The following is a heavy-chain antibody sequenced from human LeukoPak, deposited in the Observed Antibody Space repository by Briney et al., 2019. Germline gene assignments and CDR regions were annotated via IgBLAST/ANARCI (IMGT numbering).Heavy chain of an antibody. Sequence: ASVKVSCKASGYTFTSYDINWVRQATGQGLEWMGWMNPNSGNTGYAQKFQGRVTMTRNTSISTAYMELSSLRSEDTAVYYCARAPRLWFGELLDYWGQGTLVTVSS. CDR2: MNPNSGNT. D-gene: IGHD3-10*01. CDR3: ARAPRLWFGELLDY. J-gene: IGHJ4*02. CDR1: GYTFTSYD. V-gene: IGHV1-8*01.